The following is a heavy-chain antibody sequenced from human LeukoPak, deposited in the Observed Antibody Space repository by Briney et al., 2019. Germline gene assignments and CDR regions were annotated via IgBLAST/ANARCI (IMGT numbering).Heavy chain of an antibody. CDR3: ARVKSSSWYGAFGY. Sequence: SETLSLTCTVSGGSISSYYWSWIRQPPGKGLEWIGYIYYSGSTNYNPSLKSRVTISVDTSKNQFSLKLSSVTAAGTAVYYCARVKSSSWYGAFGYWGQGTLVTVSS. V-gene: IGHV4-59*01. D-gene: IGHD6-13*01. J-gene: IGHJ4*02. CDR2: IYYSGST. CDR1: GGSISSYY.